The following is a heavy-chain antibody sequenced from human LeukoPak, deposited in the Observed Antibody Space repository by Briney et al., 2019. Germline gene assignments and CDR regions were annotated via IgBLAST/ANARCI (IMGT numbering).Heavy chain of an antibody. Sequence: QTGGSLRLSCAASGFTFSSYAIAWVRQAPGRGLEWVSTIGSSAGTTLYADSVKGRFTISRDNSKNTLYLQINSLRAEDTAVYYCARSSGDYYDSSGYYSWGQGTLVTVSS. CDR2: IGSSAGTT. J-gene: IGHJ4*02. CDR3: ARSSGDYYDSSGYYS. CDR1: GFTFSSYA. V-gene: IGHV3-23*01. D-gene: IGHD3-22*01.